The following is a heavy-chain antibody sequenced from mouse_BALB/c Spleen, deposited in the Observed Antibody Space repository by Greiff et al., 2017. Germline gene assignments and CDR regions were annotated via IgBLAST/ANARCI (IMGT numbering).Heavy chain of an antibody. CDR3: ARWEPTLDY. D-gene: IGHD4-1*01. V-gene: IGHV5-17*02. Sequence: EVKLVESGGGLVQPGGSRKLSCAASGFTFSSFGMHWVRQAPEKGLEWVAYISSGSSTIYYADTVKGRFTISRDNPKNTLFLQMTSLRSEDTAMYYCARWEPTLDYGGQGTTLTVSS. J-gene: IGHJ2*01. CDR1: GFTFSSFG. CDR2: ISSGSSTI.